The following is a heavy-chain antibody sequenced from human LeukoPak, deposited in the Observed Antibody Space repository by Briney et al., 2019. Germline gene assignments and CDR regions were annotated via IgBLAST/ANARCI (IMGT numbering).Heavy chain of an antibody. CDR3: ARHLVPRDYYYGMDV. V-gene: IGHV4-59*08. CDR1: GGSISSYY. D-gene: IGHD3-10*01. CDR2: IYYSGST. Sequence: SETLSLTCTVSGGSISSYYWSWIRQPPGKGLEWIGYIYYSGSTNYNPSLKSRVTISVDTSKNQFSLKLSSVTAADTAVYYCARHLVPRDYYYGMDVWGQGTTVTVSS. J-gene: IGHJ6*02.